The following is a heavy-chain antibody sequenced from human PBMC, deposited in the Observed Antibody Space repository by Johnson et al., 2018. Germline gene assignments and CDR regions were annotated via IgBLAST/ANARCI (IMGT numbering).Heavy chain of an antibody. CDR1: GFTFSSSG. Sequence: EVQLVEAGGGVVQPGRSLRLSCAASGFTFSSSGMHWVRQAPGQGLEWVSGLSGSGGSTCYVDSVKGRFTIARDNSKNTLYVQMNSLRAEDTAVYYCAKSQGSGWYYEYFQHWGQGTRVTVSS. V-gene: IGHV3-23*04. CDR3: AKSQGSGWYYEYFQH. D-gene: IGHD6-19*01. J-gene: IGHJ1*01. CDR2: LSGSGGST.